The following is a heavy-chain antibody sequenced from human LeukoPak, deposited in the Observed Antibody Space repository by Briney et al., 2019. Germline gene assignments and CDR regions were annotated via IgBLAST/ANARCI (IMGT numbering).Heavy chain of an antibody. V-gene: IGHV1-2*02. CDR3: ARRRSISSWYDY. CDR1: GYSFTDYY. CDR2: INPNSGGT. Sequence: ASVKVSCKASGYSFTDYYIHWVRQAPGQGLEWMGWINPNSGGTNYAQKFQGRVTMTRDTSISTAYMELSRLRSDDTAVYYCARRRSISSWYDYWGQGTLVTVSS. D-gene: IGHD6-13*01. J-gene: IGHJ4*02.